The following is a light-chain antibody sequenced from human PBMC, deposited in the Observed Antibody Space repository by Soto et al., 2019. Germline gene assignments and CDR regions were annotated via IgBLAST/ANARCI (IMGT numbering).Light chain of an antibody. J-gene: IGKJ4*01. Sequence: EIVMTQSPATLSVSPGERVTLSCRASQSVRSNLAWYQQKPGQAPRLLIYGASTRATGLPARFSGSGSGTDFTLTISRLEPEDFAVYYCQQYGTLPLTFGGGTKVDIK. CDR1: QSVRSN. CDR2: GAS. CDR3: QQYGTLPLT. V-gene: IGKV3-15*01.